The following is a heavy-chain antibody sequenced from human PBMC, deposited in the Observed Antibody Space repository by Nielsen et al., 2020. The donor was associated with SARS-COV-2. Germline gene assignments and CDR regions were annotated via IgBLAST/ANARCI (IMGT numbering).Heavy chain of an antibody. CDR3: ARGGIAAAGTQFDP. CDR2: IYWNGGST. D-gene: IGHD6-13*01. CDR1: GCTFDDYD. J-gene: IGHJ5*02. Sequence: GGSLRLSCAASGCTFDDYDMSWARQAPGKGLEWVSGIYWNGGSTGYADSVKGRFTISRDNAKNSLYLQMNSLRAEDTALYHCARGGIAAAGTQFDPWGQGTLVTVSS. V-gene: IGHV3-20*01.